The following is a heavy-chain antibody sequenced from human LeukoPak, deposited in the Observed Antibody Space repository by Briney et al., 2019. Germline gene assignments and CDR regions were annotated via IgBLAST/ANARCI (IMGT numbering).Heavy chain of an antibody. CDR2: IGSCGGGT. D-gene: IGHD1-26*01. V-gene: IGHV3-23*01. J-gene: IGHJ4*02. CDR3: ERARWGGAGHHFDS. Sequence: GGSLRLSCAGSGFTFSRYVISWVRQAPGQGLDLVSAIGSCGGGTFYADPVKGRFTISRDNPDNTVYLQMNSLRDEDAALYYCERARWGGAGHHFDSWGQGTRVAVSS. CDR1: GFTFSRYV.